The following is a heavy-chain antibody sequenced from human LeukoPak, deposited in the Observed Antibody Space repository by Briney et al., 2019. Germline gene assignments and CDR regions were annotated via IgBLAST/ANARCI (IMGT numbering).Heavy chain of an antibody. V-gene: IGHV3-7*01. CDR1: GFTFSSYW. CDR3: ARRTYYYDSSGYFVRLGSYYFDY. J-gene: IGHJ4*02. D-gene: IGHD3-22*01. Sequence: GGSLRLSCAASGFTFSSYWMSWVRRAPGKGLEWVANIKQDGSEKYYVDSVKGRFTISRDNAKNSLYLQMNSLRAEDTAVYYCARRTYYYDSSGYFVRLGSYYFDYWGQGTLVAVSS. CDR2: IKQDGSEK.